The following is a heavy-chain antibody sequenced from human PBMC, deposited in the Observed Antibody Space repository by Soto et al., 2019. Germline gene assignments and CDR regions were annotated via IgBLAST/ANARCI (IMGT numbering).Heavy chain of an antibody. CDR1: GGTFSSYA. CDR2: IIPIFGTA. D-gene: IGHD3-22*01. J-gene: IGHJ5*02. V-gene: IGHV1-69*13. CDR3: ARDHYDSSGRSNWFDP. Sequence: SVKVSCKASGGTFSSYAISWVRQAPGQGLEWMGGIIPIFGTANYAQKFQGRVTITADESTSTAYMELSSLRSEDTAVYYCARDHYDSSGRSNWFDPWGQGTLVTVSS.